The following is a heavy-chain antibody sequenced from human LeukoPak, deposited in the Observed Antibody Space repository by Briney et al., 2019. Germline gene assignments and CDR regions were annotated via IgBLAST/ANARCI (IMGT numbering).Heavy chain of an antibody. Sequence: ASVKVSCKASGGTFSSYAISWVRQAPGQGLEWMGRIIPIFGTANYAQKFQGRVTITTDESTSTAYMELSSLRSEDTAVYYCARGPSDSSGYPTAFDYWGQGTLVTVSS. J-gene: IGHJ4*02. D-gene: IGHD3-22*01. CDR1: GGTFSSYA. CDR3: ARGPSDSSGYPTAFDY. V-gene: IGHV1-69*05. CDR2: IIPIFGTA.